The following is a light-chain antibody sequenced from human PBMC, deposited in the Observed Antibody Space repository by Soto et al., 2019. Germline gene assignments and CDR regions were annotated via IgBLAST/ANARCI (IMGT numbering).Light chain of an antibody. Sequence: DSPLPQAASSLSASLGDSVSMNCRASQGINNYLAWYQQKPGKVPVLLIYSASTLKSGVPARCSGRGAGTDVPHLCSSLRPEDFATYYCQKYERVPRTVGKGTKVDIK. J-gene: IGKJ1*01. V-gene: IGKV1-27*01. CDR1: QGINNY. CDR2: SAS. CDR3: QKYERVPRT.